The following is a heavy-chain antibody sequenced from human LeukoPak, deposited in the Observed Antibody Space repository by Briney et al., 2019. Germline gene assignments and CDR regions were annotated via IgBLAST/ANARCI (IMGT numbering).Heavy chain of an antibody. CDR3: AKDMDGSSWSGFDY. CDR1: AFTFDEYA. CDR2: ISWNSGNI. Sequence: PGGSLRLSCAASAFTFDEYAMHWVRQAPGKGLEWVSGISWNSGNIGYADSVKGRFTISRDNAKNSLYLQMNSLRAEDTALYYCAKDMDGSSWSGFDYWGQGTLVTVSS. D-gene: IGHD6-13*01. J-gene: IGHJ4*02. V-gene: IGHV3-9*01.